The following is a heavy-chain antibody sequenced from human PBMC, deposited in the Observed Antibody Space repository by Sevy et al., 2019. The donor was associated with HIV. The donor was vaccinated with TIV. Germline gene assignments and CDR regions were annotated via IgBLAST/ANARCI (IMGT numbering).Heavy chain of an antibody. CDR2: ISFDGSDK. V-gene: IGHV3-30-3*01. D-gene: IGHD4-17*01. Sequence: GGSLRLSCAASGFAFTNYFAMHWVRQAPGKGLEWVALISFDGSDKYYADSVKGRFTISRDSLKNTLFLQMNSLTTEDTAVYYCARPRANYVDHYFFFAMDVWGQGTTVTVSS. CDR3: ARPRANYVDHYFFFAMDV. CDR1: GFAFTNYFA. J-gene: IGHJ6*02.